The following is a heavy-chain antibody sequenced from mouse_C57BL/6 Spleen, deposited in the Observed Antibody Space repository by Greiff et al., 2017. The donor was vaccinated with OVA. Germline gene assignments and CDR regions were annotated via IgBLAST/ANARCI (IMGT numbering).Heavy chain of an antibody. Sequence: EVKVVESGGDLVKPGGSLKLSCAASGFTFSSYGMSWVRQTPDKRLEWVATISSGGSYTYYPDSVKGRFTISRDNAKNTLYLQMSSLKSEDTAMYYCARRGDGYYGDYFDYWGQGTTLTVSS. CDR3: ARRGDGYYGDYFDY. J-gene: IGHJ2*01. CDR1: GFTFSSYG. D-gene: IGHD2-3*01. CDR2: ISSGGSYT. V-gene: IGHV5-6*02.